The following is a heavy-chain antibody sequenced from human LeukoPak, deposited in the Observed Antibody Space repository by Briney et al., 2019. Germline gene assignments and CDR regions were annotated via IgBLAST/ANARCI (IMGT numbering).Heavy chain of an antibody. Sequence: GGSLRLSCAASGFTFSSYSMNWVRQAPGKGLEWVSSISSSSSYIYYADSVKGRFTISRDNAKNSLYLQMNSLRAEDTAVYYCARLGGVDCSSTSCYLAAFDIWGQGTMVTVSS. J-gene: IGHJ3*02. D-gene: IGHD2-2*01. CDR1: GFTFSSYS. CDR2: ISSSSSYI. CDR3: ARLGGVDCSSTSCYLAAFDI. V-gene: IGHV3-21*01.